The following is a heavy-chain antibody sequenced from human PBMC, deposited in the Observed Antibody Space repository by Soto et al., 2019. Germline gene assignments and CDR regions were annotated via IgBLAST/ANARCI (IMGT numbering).Heavy chain of an antibody. CDR1: GVSVSSDY. D-gene: IGHD2-15*01. Sequence: EVQLVESGGGLVQPGGSLRLSCAASGVSVSSDYMAWVRQAPGKGLEWVSYILRHGDTNSADSVKGRFTTSRHNSRNTIYLQMDSLRPEDTAVYYCARWWLGDYFDHWGQGTLVTVSP. CDR3: ARWWLGDYFDH. V-gene: IGHV3-53*04. J-gene: IGHJ4*02. CDR2: ILRHGDT.